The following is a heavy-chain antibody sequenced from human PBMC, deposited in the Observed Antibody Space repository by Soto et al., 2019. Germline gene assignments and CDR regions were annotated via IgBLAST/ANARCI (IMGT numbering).Heavy chain of an antibody. D-gene: IGHD5-18*01. J-gene: IGHJ4*02. Sequence: GGSLRLSCVASGFTFTSYAMSWVRQAPGKGLEWVSGLNGIGDSTYYADSVKGRFTISRDNSKNTLSLQMNSLRAEDTAVYYCARDQPGYSYGYGLGYWGQATLVTVSS. CDR2: LNGIGDST. CDR1: GFTFTSYA. CDR3: ARDQPGYSYGYGLGY. V-gene: IGHV3-23*01.